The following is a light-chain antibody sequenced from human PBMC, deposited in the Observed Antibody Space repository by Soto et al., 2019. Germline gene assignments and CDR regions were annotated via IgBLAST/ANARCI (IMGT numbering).Light chain of an antibody. Sequence: EIVLTQSPATLSLSPGEGATLSCRASQNIDSYLIWYQQKPGQAPRLLIYDTSNRATDIPARFSGSGSGTDFTLTISSLEPEDFAVYYCQQRRTWPLTFGGGTKVEIK. CDR3: QQRRTWPLT. CDR1: QNIDSY. J-gene: IGKJ4*01. CDR2: DTS. V-gene: IGKV3-11*01.